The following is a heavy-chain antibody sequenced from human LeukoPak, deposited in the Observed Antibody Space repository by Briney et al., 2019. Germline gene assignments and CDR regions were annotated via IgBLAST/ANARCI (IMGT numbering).Heavy chain of an antibody. Sequence: SVKVSCKASGYTFTSYGISWVRQAPGQGLEWMGRIIPILGIANYAQKFQGRVTITADKSTSTAYMELSSLRSEDTAVYYCARDTLAAGRKAFDIWGQGTMVTVSS. D-gene: IGHD6-13*01. V-gene: IGHV1-69*04. CDR3: ARDTLAAGRKAFDI. CDR2: IIPILGIA. CDR1: GYTFTSYG. J-gene: IGHJ3*02.